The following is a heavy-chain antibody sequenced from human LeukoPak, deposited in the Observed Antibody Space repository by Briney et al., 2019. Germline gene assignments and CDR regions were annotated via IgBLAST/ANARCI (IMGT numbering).Heavy chain of an antibody. CDR3: ARARRNSGYDLRIFDY. J-gene: IGHJ4*02. CDR1: GYTFTSYD. CDR2: MNPNSGNT. D-gene: IGHD5-12*01. Sequence: ASVKVSCKASGYTFTSYDINWVRQATGQGLEWMGWMNPNSGNTGYAQKFQGRVTMTRNTSISTAYMELSSLRSDDTAVYYCARARRNSGYDLRIFDYWGQGTLVTVSS. V-gene: IGHV1-8*01.